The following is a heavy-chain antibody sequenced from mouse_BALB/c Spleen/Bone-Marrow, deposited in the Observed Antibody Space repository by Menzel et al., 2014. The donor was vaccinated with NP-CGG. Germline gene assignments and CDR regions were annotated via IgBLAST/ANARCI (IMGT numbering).Heavy chain of an antibody. D-gene: IGHD1-2*01. V-gene: IGHV5-4*02. J-gene: IGHJ4*01. CDR1: GFTFSDYY. CDR2: ISDGGSYT. Sequence: DVHLVESGGGLVKPGGSLKLSCAASGFTFSDYYMYWVRQTPEKRLEWVATISDGGSYTYYPGSVKGRFTISRDNAKNNLYLQMSSLKSEDTAMYYCARVLRPHYYAMDYWGQGTSVTVSS. CDR3: ARVLRPHYYAMDY.